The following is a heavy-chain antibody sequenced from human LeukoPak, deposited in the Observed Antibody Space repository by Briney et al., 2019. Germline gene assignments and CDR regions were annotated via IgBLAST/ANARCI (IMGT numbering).Heavy chain of an antibody. Sequence: SETLSLTCTVSGGSIRSYHWSWIRQSPGKALEWIAYINSRGDTKYNPSLKSRVTISVDTSKNQFSLKLSSVTAADTAVYYCARDLLSSSWVYFQHWGQGTLVTVSS. J-gene: IGHJ1*01. CDR1: GGSIRSYH. CDR2: INSRGDT. V-gene: IGHV4-59*01. D-gene: IGHD6-13*01. CDR3: ARDLLSSSWVYFQH.